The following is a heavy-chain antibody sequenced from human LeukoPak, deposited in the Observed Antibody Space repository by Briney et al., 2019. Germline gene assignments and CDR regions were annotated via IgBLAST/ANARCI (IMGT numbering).Heavy chain of an antibody. Sequence: ASVKDTFKACGYTIINNGISWVRQAPGQGLEWMGWISAYSGNTNYAQNLQGRVTMTTDTSKSTAYMELRSLRMDDTAVSVCARARVDYDFWSGPFDYWGRGTLVTVSS. J-gene: IGHJ4*02. CDR2: ISAYSGNT. CDR3: ARARVDYDFWSGPFDY. V-gene: IGHV1-18*01. CDR1: GYTIINNG. D-gene: IGHD3-3*01.